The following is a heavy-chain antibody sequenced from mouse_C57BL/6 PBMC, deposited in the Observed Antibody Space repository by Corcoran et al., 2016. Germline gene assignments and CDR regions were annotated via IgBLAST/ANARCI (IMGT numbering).Heavy chain of an antibody. D-gene: IGHD3-2*02. Sequence: QVQLQQSGAELVKPGASVKISCKASGYAFSSYWMNWVKQRPGKGLEWIGQIYPGDGDTNYNGKFKGKATLTADKSSSTAYMQLSSLTSEDSAVYFCARRTAQALYYFDYWGQGTSVTVSS. CDR1: GYAFSSYW. CDR2: IYPGDGDT. V-gene: IGHV1-80*01. J-gene: IGHJ4*01. CDR3: ARRTAQALYYFDY.